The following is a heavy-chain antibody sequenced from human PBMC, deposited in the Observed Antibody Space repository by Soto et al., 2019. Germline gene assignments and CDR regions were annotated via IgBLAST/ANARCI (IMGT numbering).Heavy chain of an antibody. CDR3: AXNXAXRDXALVPAAINAMDV. D-gene: IGHD2-2*02. Sequence: QVQLVQSGAEVKKPGASVKVACKAAGATYSSYSITWVRQAPGQGLEWMGRIIPYFVIGSYAEKIQGRVTMSAHKXXXXSXXXLSXLRXXXXXXXYXAXNXAXRDXALVPAAINAMDVCGQGTAVTLSS. J-gene: IGHJ6*02. CDR2: IIPYFVIG. V-gene: IGHV1-69*02. CDR1: GATYSSYS.